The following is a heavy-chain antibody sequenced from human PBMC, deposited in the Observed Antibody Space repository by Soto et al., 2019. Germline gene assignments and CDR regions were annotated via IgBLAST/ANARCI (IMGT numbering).Heavy chain of an antibody. V-gene: IGHV4-39*01. D-gene: IGHD6-13*01. CDR1: GGSISSSSYY. CDR2: IYYSGST. Sequence: QLQLQESGPGLVKPSETLSLTCTVSGGSISSSSYYWGWIRQPPGKGLGWIGSIYYSGSTYYNPYLKSRVTISLDTSKNQFSLKLSSVTAADTAVYYCASHSSCYYYNKRAFDIWGQGTMVTVSS. CDR3: ASHSSCYYYNKRAFDI. J-gene: IGHJ3*02.